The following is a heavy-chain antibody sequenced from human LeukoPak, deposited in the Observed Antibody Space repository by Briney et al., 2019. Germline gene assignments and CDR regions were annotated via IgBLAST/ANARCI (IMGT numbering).Heavy chain of an antibody. Sequence: SETLSLTCTVSGGSIRSYYWSWIRQPPGKGLEWIGYIYNSGSTNSNPSLKSRVTISADTSKNQFSLKLNSVTAADTAVYYCARAFPFGSGSYPHDYWGQGTLVTVSS. J-gene: IGHJ4*02. D-gene: IGHD3-10*01. V-gene: IGHV4-59*01. CDR3: ARAFPFGSGSYPHDY. CDR1: GGSIRSYY. CDR2: IYNSGST.